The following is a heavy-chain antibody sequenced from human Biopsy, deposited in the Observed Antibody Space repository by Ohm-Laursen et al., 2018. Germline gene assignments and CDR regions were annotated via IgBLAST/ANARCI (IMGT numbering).Heavy chain of an antibody. CDR2: VSYSGNT. J-gene: IGHJ4*02. CDR1: GVSISSYF. Sequence: TLSLTWAVSGVSISSYFWSWIRQPLGKGLEWIGYVSYSGNTKYNPSLKSRVIISVDTSMNQFSLKLSSVTAADTAMYYCAAYYYDSSGYFYAFHYWGQGTLVTVSS. V-gene: IGHV4-59*08. CDR3: AAYYYDSSGYFYAFHY. D-gene: IGHD3-22*01.